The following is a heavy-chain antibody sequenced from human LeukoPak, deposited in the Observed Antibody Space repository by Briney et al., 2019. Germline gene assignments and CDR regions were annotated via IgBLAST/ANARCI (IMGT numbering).Heavy chain of an antibody. CDR1: GFIFRNYA. D-gene: IGHD2-15*01. J-gene: IGHJ4*02. V-gene: IGHV3-23*01. CDR3: AKDAIVVVVAAHDY. Sequence: PGGSLRLSCAASGFIFRNYAMSWVRQAPGKGPEWVSAISGSGGSTYYADSVKGRFTISRDNSKNTLYLQMNSLRAEDTAVYYCAKDAIVVVVAAHDYWGQGTLVTVSS. CDR2: ISGSGGST.